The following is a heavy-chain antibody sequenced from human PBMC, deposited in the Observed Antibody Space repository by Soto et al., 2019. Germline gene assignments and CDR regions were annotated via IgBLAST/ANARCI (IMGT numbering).Heavy chain of an antibody. Sequence: SVKVSCKASGFTFTSSAVQWVRQARGQRLEWIGWIVVGSGNTNYAQKFQERVTITRDMSTSTAYMELSSLRSEDTAVYYCAADPVGAVGYYYGMDVWGQGTTVTVSS. V-gene: IGHV1-58*01. CDR2: IVVGSGNT. CDR1: GFTFTSSA. J-gene: IGHJ6*02. CDR3: AADPVGAVGYYYGMDV. D-gene: IGHD1-26*01.